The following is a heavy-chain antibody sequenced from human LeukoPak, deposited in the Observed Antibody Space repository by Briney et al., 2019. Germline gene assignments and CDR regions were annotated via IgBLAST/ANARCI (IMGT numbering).Heavy chain of an antibody. Sequence: GASVKVSCKASGYTFTSYDINWVRQAPGQGLEWMGWINPNSGGTNYAQKFQGRVTMTRDTSISTAYMELSRLRSDDTAVYYCARSLIRIAAASTGGYWGQGTLVTVSS. CDR1: GYTFTSYD. CDR2: INPNSGGT. CDR3: ARSLIRIAAASTGGY. J-gene: IGHJ4*02. D-gene: IGHD6-13*01. V-gene: IGHV1-2*02.